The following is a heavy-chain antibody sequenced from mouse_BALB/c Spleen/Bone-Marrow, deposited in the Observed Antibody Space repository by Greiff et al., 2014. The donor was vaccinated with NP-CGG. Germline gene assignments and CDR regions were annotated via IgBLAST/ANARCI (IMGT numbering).Heavy chain of an antibody. CDR3: ARITTATGAMDY. CDR1: GFSLTNYG. Sequence: VKLVESGPGLVAPSQSLSITCTASGFSLTNYGVHWVRQPPGGGLEWLGVIWADGSTNYNSALMSRLSISKDNSKSQVFFKMNSLQTDDTAMYYCARITTATGAMDYWGQGTSVTVSS. CDR2: IWADGST. V-gene: IGHV2-9*02. D-gene: IGHD1-2*01. J-gene: IGHJ4*01.